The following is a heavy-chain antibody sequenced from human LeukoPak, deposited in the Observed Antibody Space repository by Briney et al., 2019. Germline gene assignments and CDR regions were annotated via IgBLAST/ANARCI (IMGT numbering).Heavy chain of an antibody. CDR3: ARCRPRYYYYMDV. CDR2: IYYSGST. CDR1: GGSISSSSYY. D-gene: IGHD1-14*01. J-gene: IGHJ6*03. Sequence: SETLSLTCTVSGGSISSSSYYWGWIRQPPGKGLEWIGSIYYSGSTYYNPSLKSRVTISVDTSKNQFSLKLSSVTAADTAVYYGARCRPRYYYYMDVWGKGTTVTVSS. V-gene: IGHV4-39*07.